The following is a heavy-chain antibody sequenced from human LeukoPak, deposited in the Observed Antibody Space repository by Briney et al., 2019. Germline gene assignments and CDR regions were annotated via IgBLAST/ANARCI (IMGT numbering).Heavy chain of an antibody. J-gene: IGHJ4*02. V-gene: IGHV4-59*12. CDR3: ARARYDFWSGYYPAPYYFDY. CDR1: GGSISSYY. Sequence: PSETLSLTCTVSGGSISSYYWSWLRQPPGKGLEWIGYIYYSGSTNYNPSLKSRVTISVDTSKNQFSLKLSSVTAADTAVYYCARARYDFWSGYYPAPYYFDYWGQGTLVTVSS. D-gene: IGHD3-3*01. CDR2: IYYSGST.